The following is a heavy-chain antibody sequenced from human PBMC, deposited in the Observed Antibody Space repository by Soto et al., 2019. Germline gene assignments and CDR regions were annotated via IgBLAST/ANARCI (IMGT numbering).Heavy chain of an antibody. CDR1: GFTFSSYA. CDR3: AKANMVVPTANRFYFDY. D-gene: IGHD2-2*01. V-gene: IGHV3-23*01. Sequence: PGGSLRLSCAASGFTFSSYAMSWVRQAPGKGLEWVSAISGSGGSTYYADSVKGRFTISRDNSKNTLYLQMNSLRAEDTAEYYCAKANMVVPTANRFYFDYWCQGTRVTVSS. J-gene: IGHJ4*02. CDR2: ISGSGGST.